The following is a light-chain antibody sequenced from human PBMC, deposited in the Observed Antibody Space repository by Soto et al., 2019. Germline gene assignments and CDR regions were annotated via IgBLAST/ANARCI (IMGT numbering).Light chain of an antibody. V-gene: IGKV1-39*01. CDR3: QQTYTTPRT. J-gene: IGKJ1*01. CDR2: ATS. Sequence: DTQMTQSPSYLSASVGDRISLTCRASQTASNYVNWYQQKPGKAPTLLISATSTLQSGVPSRFRGSGSGTDFTLTITSLQPEDFATYYCQQTYTTPRTFGQGTKVAIK. CDR1: QTASNY.